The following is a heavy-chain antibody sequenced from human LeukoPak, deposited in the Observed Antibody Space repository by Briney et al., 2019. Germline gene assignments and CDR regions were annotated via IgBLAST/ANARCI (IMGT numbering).Heavy chain of an antibody. D-gene: IGHD6-13*01. CDR2: ISSSSSYI. CDR3: ARDLGTRGVYPNF. CDR1: GFTFSSYS. V-gene: IGHV3-21*01. Sequence: GGPLRLSCAASGFTFSSYSMNWVRQAPGKGLEWVSSISSSSSYIYYADSVKGRFTISRDNAKNSLYLQMNSLRAEDTAVYYCARDLGTRGVYPNFGGQGTLVTVSS. J-gene: IGHJ4*02.